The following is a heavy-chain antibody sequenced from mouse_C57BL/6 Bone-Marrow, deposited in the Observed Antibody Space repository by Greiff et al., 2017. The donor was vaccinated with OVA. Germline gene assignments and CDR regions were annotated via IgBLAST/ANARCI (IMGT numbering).Heavy chain of an antibody. CDR2: TFYSGIT. CDR3: ARGITTDWYCDV. Sequence: EVQLVESGPSLVRPSQTLSLTCTVTGFSINSDCYWIWIRQFPGNKLEYIGYTFYSGITYYNPSLESRTYITRDTSKNQFSLKLSSVTTEDTATYYCARGITTDWYCDVWGTGTTVTVSS. V-gene: IGHV3-3*01. CDR1: GFSINSDCY. D-gene: IGHD1-2*01. J-gene: IGHJ1*03.